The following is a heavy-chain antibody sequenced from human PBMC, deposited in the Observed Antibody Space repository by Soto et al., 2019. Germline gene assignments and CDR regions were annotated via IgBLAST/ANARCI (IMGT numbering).Heavy chain of an antibody. CDR3: ARLHSQGTYGMDV. D-gene: IGHD5-18*01. CDR2: IIPIFGTT. J-gene: IGHJ6*02. CDR1: GGSFTYT. Sequence: QMHLVQSGAEVKKPGSSVKVSCKASGGSFTYTLSWVRQAPGQGLEWMGGIIPIFGTTNYAQKFQGRVTITADESTKTAYMELSTLRSEDTGVYYCARLHSQGTYGMDVWGQGTTVTVSS. V-gene: IGHV1-69*01.